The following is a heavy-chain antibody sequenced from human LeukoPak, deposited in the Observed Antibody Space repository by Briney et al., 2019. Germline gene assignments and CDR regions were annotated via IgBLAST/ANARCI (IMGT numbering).Heavy chain of an antibody. V-gene: IGHV1-69*05. J-gene: IGHJ5*02. CDR1: GGTFSSYA. D-gene: IGHD4-17*01. Sequence: GASVKVSCKASGGTFSSYAISWVRQAPGQGLEWMGGIIPIFGTANYAQKFQGRVTITTDESTSTAYMELSSLRSEDTAVYYCARVIRGPNWFDPWGQGTLVTVSS. CDR2: IIPIFGTA. CDR3: ARVIRGPNWFDP.